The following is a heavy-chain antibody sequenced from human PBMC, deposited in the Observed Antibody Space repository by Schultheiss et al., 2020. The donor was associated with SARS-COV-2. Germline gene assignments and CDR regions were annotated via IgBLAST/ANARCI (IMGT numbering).Heavy chain of an antibody. J-gene: IGHJ5*02. CDR1: GASIRSYY. CDR3: ARDHFGQIPPLNWFDP. Sequence: SETLSLTCTVSGASIRSYYWGWIRQPPGKGLEWIGEINHSGSTNYNPSLKSRVTISVDTSKNQFSLKLSSVTAADTSVYYCARDHFGQIPPLNWFDPWGQGTLVTVSS. CDR2: INHSGST. V-gene: IGHV4-34*01. D-gene: IGHD3-16*01.